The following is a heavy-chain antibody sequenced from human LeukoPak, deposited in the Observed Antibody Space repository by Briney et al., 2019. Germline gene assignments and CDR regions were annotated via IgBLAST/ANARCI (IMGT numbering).Heavy chain of an antibody. D-gene: IGHD3-16*02. J-gene: IGHJ4*02. V-gene: IGHV1-69*04. CDR2: IIPILGIA. CDR1: GGTFNSYA. CDR3: ARGAITFGGVIVDY. Sequence: SVKVSCKASGGTFNSYAISWVRQAPGQGLEWMGRIIPILGIANYAQKFQGRVTITADKSTSTAYMELSSLRSEDTAVYYCARGAITFGGVIVDYWGQGTLVTVSS.